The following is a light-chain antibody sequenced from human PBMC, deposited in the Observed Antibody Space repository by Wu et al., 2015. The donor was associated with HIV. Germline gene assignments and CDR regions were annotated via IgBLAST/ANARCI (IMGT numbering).Light chain of an antibody. CDR1: QNVINN. Sequence: GKRADPRPRRASQNVINNLAWYQQKPGQPPRLLIYDTSTRATGIPARFSASGSGTEFTLTISSLKSEDAAHYYCQQNNNWPLTFGGGTKLEIK. V-gene: IGKV3-15*01. CDR3: QQNNNWPLT. J-gene: IGKJ4*01. CDR2: DTS.